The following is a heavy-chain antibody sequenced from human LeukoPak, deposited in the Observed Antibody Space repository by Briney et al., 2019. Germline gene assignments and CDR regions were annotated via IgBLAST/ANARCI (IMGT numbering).Heavy chain of an antibody. CDR3: ARGGSSGFYRIFDY. CDR2: ISSSSSSYI. V-gene: IGHV3-21*01. D-gene: IGHD3-22*01. J-gene: IGHJ4*02. Sequence: GGSLRLSCAASGFTFSSYSMNWVRQAPGKGLEWVSSISSSSSSYIYYADTVKGRFTISRDNAKNSLYLQMNSLRAEDTAVYYCARGGSSGFYRIFDYWGQGTLVTVSS. CDR1: GFTFSSYS.